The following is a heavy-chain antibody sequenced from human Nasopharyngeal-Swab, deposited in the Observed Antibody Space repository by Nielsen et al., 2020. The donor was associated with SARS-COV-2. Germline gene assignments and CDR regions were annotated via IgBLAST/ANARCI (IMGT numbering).Heavy chain of an antibody. V-gene: IGHV3-7*03. D-gene: IGHD2-15*01. CDR3: AREGYCSDDHCSPL. CDR1: GFTFSDYW. J-gene: IGHJ4*02. Sequence: GESLKISCGGSGFTFSDYWMSWVRQSPEKGLEWVANIKQDGTLKSYVDSVKGRFIISRDNAKNSLDLQMNSLRVEDTAVYYCAREGYCSDDHCSPLWGQGTLVSVSS. CDR2: IKQDGTLK.